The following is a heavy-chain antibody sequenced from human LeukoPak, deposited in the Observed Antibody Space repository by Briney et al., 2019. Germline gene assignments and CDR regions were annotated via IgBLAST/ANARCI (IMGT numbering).Heavy chain of an antibody. CDR2: SDPEDGET. J-gene: IGHJ4*02. V-gene: IGHV1-24*01. CDR1: GYTLTDLS. D-gene: IGHD3-22*01. CDR3: ATVKSYYYDRGGFYFDD. Sequence: GASVKVSCKVSGYTLTDLSMHWVRQAPGIGLEWMGGSDPEDGETSYAQKFRGRITMTEDTSADTAYMELNSLRSEDTAVYYCATVKSYYYDRGGFYFDDWGQGTLVTVSS.